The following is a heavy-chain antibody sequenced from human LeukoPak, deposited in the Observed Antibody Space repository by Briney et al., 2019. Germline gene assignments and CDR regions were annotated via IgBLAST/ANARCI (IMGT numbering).Heavy chain of an antibody. CDR3: ARDEQQLEHIAY. V-gene: IGHV1-2*02. CDR1: GYTFTGYY. Sequence: ASVKVSCKASGYTFTGYYIHWVRQAPGQGLEWMGWINPNSGGTNHAQKFQGRVTMTRDTSISTAYMELTRLRSDDTAVYYCARDEQQLEHIAYWGQGTLVTVSS. D-gene: IGHD6-13*01. CDR2: INPNSGGT. J-gene: IGHJ4*02.